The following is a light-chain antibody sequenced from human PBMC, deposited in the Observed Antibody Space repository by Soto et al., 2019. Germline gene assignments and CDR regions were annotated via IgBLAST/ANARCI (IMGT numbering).Light chain of an antibody. CDR1: SSDIGGYNY. V-gene: IGLV2-8*01. J-gene: IGLJ1*01. CDR2: EVT. CDR3: CSCACSHNYYL. Sequence: QSALTQPPSASGSPGQSVTISCTGGSSDIGGYNYVSWYQQRPCKVPRLIIYEVTKRPSGVPDRFSGSKSGNTASLTVSGLQADDEADYYCCSCACSHNYYLFVTGTMVTVL.